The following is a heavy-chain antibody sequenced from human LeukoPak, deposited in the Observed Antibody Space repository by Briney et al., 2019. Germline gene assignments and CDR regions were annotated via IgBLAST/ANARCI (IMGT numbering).Heavy chain of an antibody. CDR2: INTPNGKT. V-gene: IGHV1-18*03. CDR1: GYTFTSYG. J-gene: IGHJ4*02. CDR3: ASGSYYFDY. Sequence: ASVKVSCKASGYTFTSYGISWVRQAPGQGLEWMGWINTPNGKTRYAQKVQDRVTMTTDTSTSTAYMELRRLRSDDMAVYYCASGSYYFDYWGQGTLVTVSS.